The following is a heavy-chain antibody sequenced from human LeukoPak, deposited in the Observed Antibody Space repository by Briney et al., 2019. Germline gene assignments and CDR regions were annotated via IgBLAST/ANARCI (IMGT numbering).Heavy chain of an antibody. Sequence: PGGSLRLSCAASGFTFSSYAMSWVRQAPGKGLEWVSAISGSGGRTYYADSVKGRFTISRDNSKNTLYLQMNRLRAEDTAVYYCAGLVGRYSSGLYYYYFDYWGQGTLVTVSS. CDR2: ISGSGGRT. CDR1: GFTFSSYA. D-gene: IGHD3-22*01. V-gene: IGHV3-23*01. J-gene: IGHJ4*02. CDR3: AGLVGRYSSGLYYYYFDY.